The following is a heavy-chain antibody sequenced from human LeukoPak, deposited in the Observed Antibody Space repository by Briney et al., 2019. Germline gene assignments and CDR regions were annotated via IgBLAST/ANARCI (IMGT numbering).Heavy chain of an antibody. CDR2: MNPNSGNT. CDR3: ARATYSWLRWKDYYYYYMDV. V-gene: IGHV1-8*02. J-gene: IGHJ6*03. CDR1: GYTFTSYA. D-gene: IGHD5-12*01. Sequence: GASVKVSCKASGYTFTSYAMNWVRQAPGQGLEWMGWMNPNSGNTGYAQKFQGRVTMTRNTSISTAYMELSSLRSEDTAVYYCARATYSWLRWKDYYYYYMDVWGKGPRSPSP.